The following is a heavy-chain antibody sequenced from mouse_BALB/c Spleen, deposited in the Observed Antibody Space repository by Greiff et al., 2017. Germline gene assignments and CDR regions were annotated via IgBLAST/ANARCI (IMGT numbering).Heavy chain of an antibody. J-gene: IGHJ2*01. CDR1: GYSITSDYA. CDR2: ISYSGST. V-gene: IGHV3-2*02. Sequence: EVQLVESGPGLVKPSQSLSLTCTVTGYSITSDYAWNWIRQFPGNKLEWMGYISYSGSTSYNPSLKSRISITRDTSTNQFFLQLNSVTTEDTATYYCARKLYDDYDWGFDYWGQGTTLTVSS. CDR3: ARKLYDDYDWGFDY. D-gene: IGHD2-4*01.